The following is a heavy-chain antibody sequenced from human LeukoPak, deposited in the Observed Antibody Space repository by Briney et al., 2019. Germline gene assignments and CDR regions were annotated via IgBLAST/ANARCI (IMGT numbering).Heavy chain of an antibody. Sequence: QTGGSLRLSCAASGFTFDDYAMHWVRQAPGKGLEWVSLIGWDGGNTYYADSVKGRFTISRDNSKNSLYLQMNSLRAEDTAFYYCARGPYGSGDFDYWGQGTLVTVSS. CDR2: IGWDGGNT. CDR1: GFTFDDYA. V-gene: IGHV3-43D*03. D-gene: IGHD3-10*01. J-gene: IGHJ4*02. CDR3: ARGPYGSGDFDY.